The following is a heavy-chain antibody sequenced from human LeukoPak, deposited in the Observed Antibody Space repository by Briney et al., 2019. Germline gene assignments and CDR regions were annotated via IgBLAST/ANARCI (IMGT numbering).Heavy chain of an antibody. D-gene: IGHD3-3*01. Sequence: GGSLRLSCAASGLTFSSYSMNWVRQAPGKGLEWVSYIXXXXXXXXXXDSVKGRFTISRDNAKNSLYLQMNSLRAEDTAVYYCARDGYYDFWSGYYIPHEYYYYYMDVWGKGTTVTVSS. CDR1: GLTFSSYS. CDR2: IXXXXXXX. J-gene: IGHJ6*03. CDR3: ARDGYYDFWSGYYIPHEYYYYYMDV. V-gene: IGHV3-48*01.